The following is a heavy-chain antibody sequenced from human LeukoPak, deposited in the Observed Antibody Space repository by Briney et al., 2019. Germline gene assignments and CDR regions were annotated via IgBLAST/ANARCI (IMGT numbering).Heavy chain of an antibody. CDR3: TRATGGLSDY. CDR1: GYIFTNYD. V-gene: IGHV1-18*04. CDR2: ISPYNGET. D-gene: IGHD2-8*02. J-gene: IGHJ4*02. Sequence: ASVKVSCKTSGYIFTNYDINWVRQAPGQGGEWMGWISPYNGETKYAQKFQDRVTMSTDTSTSTTYMELRSLRSDDTAVYYCTRATGGLSDYWGQGTLVTVSS.